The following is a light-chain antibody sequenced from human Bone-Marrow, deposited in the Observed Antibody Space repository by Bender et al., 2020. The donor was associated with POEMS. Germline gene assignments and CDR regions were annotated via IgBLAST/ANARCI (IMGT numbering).Light chain of an antibody. CDR1: SSKFGSYP. CDR3: ATWDDSLNGWV. J-gene: IGLJ3*02. V-gene: IGLV1-44*01. CDR2: NNS. Sequence: QSVLTQPPSASGTPGQRVTISCSGSSSKFGSYPVNRYQQLPGAAPKLVIFNNSQRPSGVPDRFSGSNSGTSASLAISGLLSDDEADFYCATWDDSLNGWVFGGGTKLTVL.